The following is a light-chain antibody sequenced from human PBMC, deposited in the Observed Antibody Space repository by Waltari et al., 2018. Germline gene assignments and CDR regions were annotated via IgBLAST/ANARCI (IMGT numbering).Light chain of an antibody. J-gene: IGKJ1*01. V-gene: IGKV3-20*01. CDR2: GAS. Sequence: EIVLTQSPSTLPLSPGQRATLSCRASQSVSHNYLAWYQQKPGQTPRLLIFGASSRATGIPDRFSGSGSGSDYTLTVSRLDPEDFAVYYCQQYGNSPPTFGQGTKVEV. CDR3: QQYGNSPPT. CDR1: QSVSHNY.